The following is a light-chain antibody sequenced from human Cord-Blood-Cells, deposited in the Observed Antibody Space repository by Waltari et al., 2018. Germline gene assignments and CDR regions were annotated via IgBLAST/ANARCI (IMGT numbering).Light chain of an antibody. CDR3: QQYGSSPPPVAYT. CDR1: QSVSSSY. Sequence: EIVLTQSPGTLSLSPGERATLSCRASQSVSSSYLAWYQQKPGQAPRLRIYGASSRATGIPDRFSGSGSVTDFTLTISRLEPEDFAVYYCQQYGSSPPPVAYTFGQGTKLEIK. J-gene: IGKJ2*01. V-gene: IGKV3-20*01. CDR2: GAS.